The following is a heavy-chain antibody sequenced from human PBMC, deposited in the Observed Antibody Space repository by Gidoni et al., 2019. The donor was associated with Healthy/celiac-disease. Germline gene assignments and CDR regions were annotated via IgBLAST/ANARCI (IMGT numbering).Heavy chain of an antibody. J-gene: IGHJ4*02. CDR3: ARDRPMGTVVAYYFDY. D-gene: IGHD4-17*01. CDR1: GFTFSSYS. CDR2: ISSSSSYI. V-gene: IGHV3-21*01. Sequence: EVQLVESGGGLVKPGGSLRLSCAASGFTFSSYSMNWVRQAPGKGLEWVSSISSSSSYIYYADSVKGRFTISRDNAKNSLYLQMNSLRAEDTAVYYCARDRPMGTVVAYYFDYWGQGTLVTVSS.